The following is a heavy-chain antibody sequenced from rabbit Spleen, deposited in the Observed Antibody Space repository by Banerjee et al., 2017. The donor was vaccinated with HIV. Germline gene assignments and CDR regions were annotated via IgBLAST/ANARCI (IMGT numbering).Heavy chain of an antibody. CDR1: GFSFNSGFW. J-gene: IGHJ6*01. Sequence: QQQLEESGGDLVKPEGSLTLTCTASGFSFNSGFWVCWVRQAPGKGLEWIACIYAGSSGTTYYASWAKGRFTISKTSSTTVTLQMTSLTAADTATYFCARDAGTSFSTYGMDLWGPGTLVTVS. V-gene: IGHV1S45*01. D-gene: IGHD8-1*01. CDR3: ARDAGTSFSTYGMDL. CDR2: IYAGSSGTT.